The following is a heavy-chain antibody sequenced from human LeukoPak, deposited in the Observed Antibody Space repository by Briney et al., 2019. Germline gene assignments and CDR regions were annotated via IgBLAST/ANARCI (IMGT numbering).Heavy chain of an antibody. D-gene: IGHD5-18*01. CDR1: GFIVSSNY. CDR3: AKEKLPSGYSFLTDY. Sequence: GGSLRLSCAASGFIVSSNYMSWVRQAPGKGLEWVSVIYSGGRTYYADSVKGRFTISRDDSKSTLYLQMNSLRPEDTAVYYCAKEKLPSGYSFLTDYWGQGTLVTVSS. CDR2: IYSGGRT. V-gene: IGHV3-53*05. J-gene: IGHJ4*02.